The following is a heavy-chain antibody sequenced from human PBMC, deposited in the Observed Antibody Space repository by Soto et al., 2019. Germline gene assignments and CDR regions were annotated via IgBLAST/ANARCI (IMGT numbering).Heavy chain of an antibody. Sequence: QVELQESGPGLVKPSGTLSPTCAVSGDSVSSRFWWSWVRQSPGKGLEWIGEIYHSGSANYNPSLKSRVTMSVDNSKNQFSLKLNSVTAADTAVYYCARYNAASGTYYFDYWGQGTLVTVSS. V-gene: IGHV4-4*02. J-gene: IGHJ4*02. D-gene: IGHD6-13*01. CDR2: IYHSGSA. CDR3: ARYNAASGTYYFDY. CDR1: GDSVSSRFW.